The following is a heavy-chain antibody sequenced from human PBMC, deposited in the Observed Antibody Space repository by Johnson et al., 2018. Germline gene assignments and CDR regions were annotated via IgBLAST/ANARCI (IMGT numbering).Heavy chain of an antibody. V-gene: IGHV3-15*07. CDR1: GFTFSNAW. D-gene: IGHD1-20*01. Sequence: EVQLVESGGGLVKPGGSLRLSCAASGFTFSNAWMNWVRQAPGKGLEWVGRIKSKTDGGTTDYVAPVKGRFTISSDDSKKTLYLQMNSLKTEDTAGYYCTTVRTRYKKRYNWNVLPYYYYMDVWGKGTTVTVSS. CDR2: IKSKTDGGTT. CDR3: TTVRTRYKKRYNWNVLPYYYYMDV. J-gene: IGHJ6*03.